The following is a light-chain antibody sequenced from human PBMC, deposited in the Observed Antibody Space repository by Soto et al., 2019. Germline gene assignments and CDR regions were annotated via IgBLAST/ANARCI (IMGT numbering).Light chain of an antibody. CDR3: QQSYSTPII. V-gene: IGKV1-39*01. CDR1: ETISNF. CDR2: AAS. J-gene: IGKJ5*01. Sequence: DIHMTQSPSSLSASVGDRVTITCRASETISNFFNWYQQKPGKAPKLLIYAASSLQSGVPSRLSGSGSGTDFTLTISSLQPEDIATYYCQQSYSTPIIFGQGTRLEIK.